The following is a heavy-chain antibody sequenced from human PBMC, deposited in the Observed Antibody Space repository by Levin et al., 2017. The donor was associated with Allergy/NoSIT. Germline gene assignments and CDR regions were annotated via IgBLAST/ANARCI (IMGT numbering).Heavy chain of an antibody. CDR3: ARWAGTGVRYFDY. V-gene: IGHV3-53*01. J-gene: IGHJ4*02. CDR2: IYSGGGT. Sequence: GGSLRLSCAASGFTVSTNYMSWVRQAPGKGLEWVSVIYSGGGTYYADSVKGRFTISRDNSKNTLYLQMNSLRAEDTAVYYCARWAGTGVRYFDYWGQGTLVTVSS. CDR1: GFTVSTNY. D-gene: IGHD6-19*01.